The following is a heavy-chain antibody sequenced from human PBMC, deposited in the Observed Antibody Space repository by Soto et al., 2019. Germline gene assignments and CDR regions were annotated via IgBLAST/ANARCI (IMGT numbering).Heavy chain of an antibody. J-gene: IGHJ4*02. V-gene: IGHV3-23*01. D-gene: IGHD6-19*01. CDR3: AKDATRTSGWYYFDY. Sequence: EVQLLESGGGLVQPGGSLRLSCAASGFTFSRLAMGWVRQAPGKGLEWVSVIDYSGGTTYYTDSVKGRFSISRDNSKKMLFLQMNSLRAEDTAVYYCAKDATRTSGWYYFDYWGQGALVIVS. CDR2: IDYSGGTT. CDR1: GFTFSRLA.